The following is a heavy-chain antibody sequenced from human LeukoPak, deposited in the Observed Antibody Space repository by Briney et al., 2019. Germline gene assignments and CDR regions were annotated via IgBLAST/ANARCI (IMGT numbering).Heavy chain of an antibody. V-gene: IGHV3-23*01. CDR2: ISGSGGNT. J-gene: IGHJ4*02. CDR3: AKDMGGSGRYTFDY. D-gene: IGHD6-19*01. Sequence: GGSLRLSCAASGFNFSTYAMTWVRQAPGKGLEWVSGISGSGGNTYYADSVKGRFTISRDNSKNTLYLQMNSLRAEDTAVYSCAKDMGGSGRYTFDYWGQGTLVTVSS. CDR1: GFNFSTYA.